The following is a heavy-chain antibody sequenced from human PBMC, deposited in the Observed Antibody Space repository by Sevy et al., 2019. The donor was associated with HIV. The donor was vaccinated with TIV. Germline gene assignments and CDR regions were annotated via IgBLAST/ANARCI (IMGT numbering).Heavy chain of an antibody. J-gene: IGHJ6*02. Sequence: GESLKISCKGSGYSLATYWIAWVRQMPGKGLEWMGIMYPDDSDTRYSPSFQGQVTISADKSISTAYLQWSTLKAYDTAKYYCARGARGTLPSFYYYTLNVWGQGTTVTVSS. CDR2: MYPDDSDT. CDR1: GYSLATYW. V-gene: IGHV5-51*01. D-gene: IGHD1-1*01. CDR3: ARGARGTLPSFYYYTLNV.